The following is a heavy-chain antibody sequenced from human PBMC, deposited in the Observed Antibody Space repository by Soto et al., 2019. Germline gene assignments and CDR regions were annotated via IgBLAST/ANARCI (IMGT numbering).Heavy chain of an antibody. V-gene: IGHV1-8*01. D-gene: IGHD3-16*01. J-gene: IGHJ4*02. CDR1: GYTFTSYD. CDR3: ASEGTGRGDEY. CDR2: MSPNSGNT. Sequence: QVQLVQSGAEVKKPGASVRVSCKASGYTFTSYDINWVRQATGQGLEWMGWMSPNSGNTGYAQKFQGRVTMTRNTSISTAYMEPSSLGSEDAAVYYGASEGTGRGDEYWGQGTLVTVSS.